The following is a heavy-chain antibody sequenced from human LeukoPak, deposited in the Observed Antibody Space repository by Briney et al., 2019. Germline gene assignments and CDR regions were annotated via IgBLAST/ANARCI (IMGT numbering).Heavy chain of an antibody. J-gene: IGHJ4*02. CDR2: INPNSGVT. D-gene: IGHD1-1*01. Sequence: ASVKVSCKASGYTFTGYFIHWVRQAPGQGLEWMGWINPNSGVTKYAQNFQGRVTMTRDTSISTAYMELSRLRSDDTAVYYCARDRDWNLDYWGQGTLVTVSS. V-gene: IGHV1-2*02. CDR3: ARDRDWNLDY. CDR1: GYTFTGYF.